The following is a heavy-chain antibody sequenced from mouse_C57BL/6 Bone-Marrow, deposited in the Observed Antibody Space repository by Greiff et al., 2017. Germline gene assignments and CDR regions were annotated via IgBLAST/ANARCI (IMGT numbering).Heavy chain of an antibody. CDR3: ARITTVVGDAMDY. CDR2: ISSGSSTI. D-gene: IGHD1-1*01. CDR1: GFTFSDYG. J-gene: IGHJ4*01. Sequence: EVKLVESGGGLVKPGGSLKLSCAASGFTFSDYGMHWVRQAPEKGLEWVAYISSGSSTIYYADTVKGRFTISRDNAKYTLFLQMTSLRSEDTAMYYCARITTVVGDAMDYWGQGTSVTVSS. V-gene: IGHV5-17*01.